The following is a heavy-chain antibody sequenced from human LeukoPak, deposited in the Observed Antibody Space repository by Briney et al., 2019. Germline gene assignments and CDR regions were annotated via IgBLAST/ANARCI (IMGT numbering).Heavy chain of an antibody. D-gene: IGHD6-19*01. CDR1: GGSISSGSDY. Sequence: SQTLSLTCTVSGGSISSGSDYWSWIRQPAGKELEWIGHIYTSGSTSYNPSLQSRVTISVDTSKHQFSLKVTSVTAADTAVYYCARAGGSVGWYGTIDSWGQGTLVTVSS. CDR3: ARAGGSVGWYGTIDS. V-gene: IGHV4-61*09. J-gene: IGHJ4*02. CDR2: IYTSGST.